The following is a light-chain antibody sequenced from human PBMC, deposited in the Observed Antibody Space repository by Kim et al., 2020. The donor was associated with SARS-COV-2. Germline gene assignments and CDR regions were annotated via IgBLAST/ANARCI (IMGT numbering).Light chain of an antibody. CDR3: QKCDSAPWT. V-gene: IGKV1-27*01. CDR2: AAS. Sequence: ASVGARVTITCRASQDIINYLAWFQLKPGKAPKLLIYAASALQPGVPSRFSGSGSGTDFTLTVTSLQPEDVATYYCQKCDSAPWTFGQGTKVDIK. CDR1: QDIINY. J-gene: IGKJ1*01.